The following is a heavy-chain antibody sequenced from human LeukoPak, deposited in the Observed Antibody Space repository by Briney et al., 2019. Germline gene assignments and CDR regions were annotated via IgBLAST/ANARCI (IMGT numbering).Heavy chain of an antibody. J-gene: IGHJ6*03. CDR1: GFTFTTYA. D-gene: IGHD2-2*01. CDR3: AKGSTEDIVVVPAATHYYYYMDV. CDR2: ISGSGGST. V-gene: IGHV3-23*01. Sequence: GGSLRLSCAASGFTFTTYAMTWVRQAPGKGLEWVSAISGSGGSTYYADSVKGRFTISRDNSKNTLYLQMNSLRAEDTAVYYCAKGSTEDIVVVPAATHYYYYMDVWGKGTTVTVSS.